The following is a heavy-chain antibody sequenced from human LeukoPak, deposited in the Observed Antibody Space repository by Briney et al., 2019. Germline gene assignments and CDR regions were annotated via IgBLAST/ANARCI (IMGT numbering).Heavy chain of an antibody. CDR2: INPGSGDT. CDR3: ARDGHDYGGNSGFDH. V-gene: IGHV1-2*02. D-gene: IGHD4-23*01. CDR1: GYIFSDYY. Sequence: ASLKVPCKASGYIFSDYYMHWVRQAPGQGLEWMGWINPGSGDTNYAQKFQGRVTMTRDTSISTAYMELNRLRADDTAIYYCARDGHDYGGNSGFDHWGQGSLVIVSS. J-gene: IGHJ4*02.